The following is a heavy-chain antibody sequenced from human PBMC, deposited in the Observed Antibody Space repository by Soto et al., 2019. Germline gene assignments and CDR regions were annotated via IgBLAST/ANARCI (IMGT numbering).Heavy chain of an antibody. CDR1: GYTSTSYG. CDR3: ARDPLAGLMNWFDP. V-gene: IGHV1-18*04. J-gene: IGHJ5*02. D-gene: IGHD3-16*01. CDR2: ISAYNGNT. Sequence: GASVKVSCKASGYTSTSYGISWVRQAPGQGLEWMGWISAYNGNTNYAQKLQGRVTMTTDTSTSTAYMELRSLRSDDTAVYYCARDPLAGLMNWFDPWGQGTLVTVSS.